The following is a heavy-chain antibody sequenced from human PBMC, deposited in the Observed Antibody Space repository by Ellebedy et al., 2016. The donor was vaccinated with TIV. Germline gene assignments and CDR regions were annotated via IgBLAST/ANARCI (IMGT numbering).Heavy chain of an antibody. CDR3: ARELKLGGSYSHAFDI. Sequence: HTGGSLRLSCAASGFTFSSNWMHWVRQAPGKGLVWVSRTNSDGSDTSYADSVKGRFTISRDNAKNTLYLQMGSLSVEDTAVYYCARELKLGGSYSHAFDIWGQGTMVTVSS. CDR1: GFTFSSNW. V-gene: IGHV3-74*01. CDR2: TNSDGSDT. J-gene: IGHJ3*02. D-gene: IGHD1-26*01.